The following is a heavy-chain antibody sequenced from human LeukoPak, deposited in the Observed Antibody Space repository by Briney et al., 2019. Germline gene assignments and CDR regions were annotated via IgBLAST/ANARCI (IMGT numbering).Heavy chain of an antibody. Sequence: GESLKISFAASGFPFSSYAMSWVRQAPGKGLEWVSAISGSGGSTYYADSVKGRFTISRDNSKNTLYLQMNSLRAEDTAVYYCAKDVDYGDYRALAAFDIWGQGTMVTVSS. J-gene: IGHJ3*02. CDR1: GFPFSSYA. V-gene: IGHV3-23*01. D-gene: IGHD4-17*01. CDR3: AKDVDYGDYRALAAFDI. CDR2: ISGSGGST.